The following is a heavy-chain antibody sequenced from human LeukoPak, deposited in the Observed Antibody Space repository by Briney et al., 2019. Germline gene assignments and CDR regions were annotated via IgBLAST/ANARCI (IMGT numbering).Heavy chain of an antibody. Sequence: ASVKVSCKASGYTFTSYGISWVRQAPGQGLEWMGWISAYNGNTNYAQKLQGRVTMTTDTSTSTAYMELRSLRSDDTAVYYCARDRRPYCSGGSCYIPGFYWGQGTLVTVSS. CDR3: ARDRRPYCSGGSCYIPGFY. J-gene: IGHJ4*02. CDR2: ISAYNGNT. V-gene: IGHV1-18*01. D-gene: IGHD2-15*01. CDR1: GYTFTSYG.